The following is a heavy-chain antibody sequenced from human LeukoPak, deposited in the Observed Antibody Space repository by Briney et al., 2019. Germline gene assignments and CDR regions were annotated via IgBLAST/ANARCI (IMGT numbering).Heavy chain of an antibody. CDR1: GFTFSSYW. V-gene: IGHV3-7*01. J-gene: IGHJ3*02. D-gene: IGHD3-22*01. CDR3: ARDYDVDIYYDSSGYRGDAFDI. CDR2: IKQGGRDK. Sequence: GGSLRLSCAASGFTFSSYWRSWVRQAPGKGRVWVANIKQGGRDKYYVDSVKGRFTISRDNVKNSLYLQMNSLRAEDTAVYYCARDYDVDIYYDSSGYRGDAFDIWGQGTMVTVSS.